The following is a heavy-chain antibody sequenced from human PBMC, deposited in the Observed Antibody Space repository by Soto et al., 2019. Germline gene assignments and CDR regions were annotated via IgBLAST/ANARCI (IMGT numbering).Heavy chain of an antibody. CDR1: GFTFSSYG. V-gene: IGHV3-30*18. J-gene: IGHJ3*02. D-gene: IGHD7-27*01. CDR2: ISYDVSNK. Sequence: QVQLVESGGGVVQPGRSLRLSCAASGFTFSSYGMHWVRQAPGKGLEWVAVISYDVSNKYYSDSVKGRFTISRDNSKNTLYLQMNSLRAEDTAVYYCAKDLGHGGRGAFDIWGQGTMVTVSS. CDR3: AKDLGHGGRGAFDI.